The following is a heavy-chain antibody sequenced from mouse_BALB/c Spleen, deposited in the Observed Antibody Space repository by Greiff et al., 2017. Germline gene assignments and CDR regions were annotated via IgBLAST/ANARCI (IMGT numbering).Heavy chain of an antibody. D-gene: IGHD3-1*01. CDR1: GFSLTGYG. J-gene: IGHJ4*01. V-gene: IGHV2-6-7*01. CDR3: ARVGGEDAMDY. Sequence: VKLMESGPGMVAPSQSLSITCTVSGFSLTGYGVNWVRQPPGKGLEWLGMIWGDGSTDYNSALKSRLSISKDNSKSQVFLKMNSLQTDDTARYYCARVGGEDAMDYWGQGTSVTVSS. CDR2: IWGDGST.